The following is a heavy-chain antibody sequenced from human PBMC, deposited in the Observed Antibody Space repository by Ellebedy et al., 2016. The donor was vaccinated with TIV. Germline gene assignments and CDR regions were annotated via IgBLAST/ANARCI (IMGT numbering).Heavy chain of an antibody. CDR2: ISQDGSAK. Sequence: GESLKISCVTSGFTFSTFWMGWVRQAPGKGLQWVASISQDGSAKYYVDSVKGRFTISRDNAKNSLYLEMNSLRAEDTAVYYCVRDGIVGGTTEYYFDYWGQGTLVTVSS. D-gene: IGHD1-26*01. CDR3: VRDGIVGGTTEYYFDY. J-gene: IGHJ4*02. V-gene: IGHV3-7*01. CDR1: GFTFSTFW.